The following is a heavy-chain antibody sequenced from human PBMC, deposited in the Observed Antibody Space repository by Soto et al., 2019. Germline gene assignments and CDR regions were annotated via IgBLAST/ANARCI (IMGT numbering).Heavy chain of an antibody. CDR3: ARGSELPPSYF. J-gene: IGHJ4*02. CDR2: INHSGIT. D-gene: IGHD1-7*01. V-gene: IGHV4-34*01. CDR1: GGSFSGYY. Sequence: SETLSLTCAVYGGSFSGYYRSWIRQPPGKGLEWIGEINHSGITNYNPSLKGRVSISVDTSKNQFSLKLNSVTAADTAVYYCARGSELPPSYFWGQGTLVTVSS.